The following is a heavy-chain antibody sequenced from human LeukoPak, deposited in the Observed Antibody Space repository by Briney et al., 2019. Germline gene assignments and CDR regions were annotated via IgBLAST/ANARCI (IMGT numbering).Heavy chain of an antibody. J-gene: IGHJ4*02. D-gene: IGHD6-13*01. CDR1: GGSFSGYY. CDR2: INHSGST. Sequence: PSETLSLTCAVYGGSFSGYYWSWIRQPPGKGLEWIGEINHSGSTNYNPSLKSRVTISVDTSKNQFSLKLSSVTAADTAVYYCARLGPPIKPQLPISYWGQGTLVTVSS. V-gene: IGHV4-34*01. CDR3: ARLGPPIKPQLPISY.